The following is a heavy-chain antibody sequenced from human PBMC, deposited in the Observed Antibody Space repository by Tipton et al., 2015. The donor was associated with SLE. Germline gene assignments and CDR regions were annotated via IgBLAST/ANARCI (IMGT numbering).Heavy chain of an antibody. J-gene: IGHJ6*03. V-gene: IGHV4-30-2*01. CDR1: GGSISSGGYS. CDR3: ARGSRDSIYYYYYMDV. Sequence: TLSLTCAVSGGSISSGGYSWSWIRQPPGKGLEWIGYIYHSGSTYYNPSLKSRVTISVDRSKNQFSLKLSSVTAADTAVYYCARGSRDSIYYYYYMDVWGKGTTVTVSS. CDR2: IYHSGST. D-gene: IGHD2-15*01.